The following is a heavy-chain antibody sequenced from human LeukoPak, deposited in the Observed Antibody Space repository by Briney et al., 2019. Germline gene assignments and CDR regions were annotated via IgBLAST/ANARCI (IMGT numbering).Heavy chain of an antibody. CDR3: ARGGSGSGSYFPSIYFDY. D-gene: IGHD1-26*01. CDR2: ISAYNGNT. Sequence: GASVKVSCKASGYTFTSYGISWVRQAPGQGLEWMGWISAYNGNTNYAQKLQGRVTMTTDTSTSTAYMELRSLRSDDTAVYYCARGGSGSGSYFPSIYFDYWGQGTLVTVSS. CDR1: GYTFTSYG. V-gene: IGHV1-18*01. J-gene: IGHJ4*02.